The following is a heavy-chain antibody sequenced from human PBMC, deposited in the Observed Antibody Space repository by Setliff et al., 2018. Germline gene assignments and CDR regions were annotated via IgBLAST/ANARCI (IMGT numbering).Heavy chain of an antibody. Sequence: PGESLKISCKGSGYSFTDYWIGWVRQMPGEGLEWMEIIHPSNSDTVYSPSFQGQVTISAARSITTAYLQWSSLKASDTAIYYCARNRVALYDSFDIWGQGTMVTVSS. D-gene: IGHD5-12*01. J-gene: IGHJ3*02. CDR1: GYSFTDYW. CDR2: IHPSNSDT. CDR3: ARNRVALYDSFDI. V-gene: IGHV5-51*01.